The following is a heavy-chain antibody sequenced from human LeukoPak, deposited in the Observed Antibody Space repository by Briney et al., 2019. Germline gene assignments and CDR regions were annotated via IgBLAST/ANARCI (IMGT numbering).Heavy chain of an antibody. J-gene: IGHJ3*02. CDR1: GYTFTCYY. Sequence: ASVKVSCKASGYTFTCYYMHWVRQSPGQGREWMGWINPNSGGTNYAQKFQGRVTMTRDTSISTAYMELSRLRSDDTAVYYCAREGPYYDSSGYQNDAFDIWGQGTMVTVSS. CDR2: INPNSGGT. D-gene: IGHD3-22*01. V-gene: IGHV1-2*02. CDR3: AREGPYYDSSGYQNDAFDI.